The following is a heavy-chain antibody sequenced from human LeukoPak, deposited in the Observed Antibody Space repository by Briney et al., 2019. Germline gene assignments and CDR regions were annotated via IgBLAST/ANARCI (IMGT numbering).Heavy chain of an antibody. V-gene: IGHV4-30-2*01. J-gene: IGHJ6*03. CDR1: GGSISSDGYY. CDR3: ARALAHYSSPPNYYYYYYYMDV. CDR2: IYHSGST. D-gene: IGHD6-13*01. Sequence: SETLSLTCAVSGGSISSDGYYWSWIRQPPGKGLEWIGNIYHSGSTYYNPSLKSRVTISVDRSKNQFSLKLSSVTAADTAVYYCARALAHYSSPPNYYYYYYYMDVWGKGTTVTVSS.